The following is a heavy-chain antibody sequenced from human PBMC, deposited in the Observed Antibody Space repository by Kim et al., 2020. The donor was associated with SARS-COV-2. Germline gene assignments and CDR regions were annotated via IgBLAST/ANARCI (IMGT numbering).Heavy chain of an antibody. V-gene: IGHV3-33*01. D-gene: IGHD3-9*01. J-gene: IGHJ3*02. CDR1: GFTFSSYG. CDR2: IWYDGSNK. CDR3: ARGLRYFDWLSLISDAFDI. Sequence: GGSLRLSCAASGFTFSSYGMHWVRQAPGKGLEWVAVIWYDGSNKYYADSVKGRFTISRDNSKNTLYLQMNSLRAEDTAVYYCARGLRYFDWLSLISDAFDIWGQGTMVTVSS.